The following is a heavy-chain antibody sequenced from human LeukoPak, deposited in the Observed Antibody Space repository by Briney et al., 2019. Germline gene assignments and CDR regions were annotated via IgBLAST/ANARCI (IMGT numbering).Heavy chain of an antibody. V-gene: IGHV1-18*01. J-gene: IGHJ4*02. Sequence: ASVKVSCKASGYTFASYDISWVRQAPGQGLECMGWISAYNGNTNYAQKLQGRVTMTTDTSTSTAYMELRSLRSDDTAVYYCARIGSSGYYYFSIYWGQGTLVTVSS. CDR3: ARIGSSGYYYFSIY. CDR1: GYTFASYD. CDR2: ISAYNGNT. D-gene: IGHD3-22*01.